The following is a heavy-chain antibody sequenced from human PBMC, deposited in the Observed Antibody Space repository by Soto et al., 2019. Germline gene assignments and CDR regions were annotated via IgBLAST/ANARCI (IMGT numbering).Heavy chain of an antibody. Sequence: QVQLQQSGPGLVKPSQTLSLTCDISGDSVSSNRVVWNWIRQSPSRGLEWLGRTYYRSKWSYDYALSVQSRITITPDTSRNQFSLQLHSVTPEDTAMYYCARARDSLFDYWGQGSLVTVSS. CDR3: ARARDSLFDY. CDR2: TYYRSKWSY. J-gene: IGHJ4*02. V-gene: IGHV6-1*01. CDR1: GDSVSSNRVV. D-gene: IGHD2-21*02.